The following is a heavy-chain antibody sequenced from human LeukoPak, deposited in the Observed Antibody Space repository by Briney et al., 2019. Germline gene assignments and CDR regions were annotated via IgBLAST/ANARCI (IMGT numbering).Heavy chain of an antibody. V-gene: IGHV3-30*03. D-gene: IGHD2-21*02. CDR2: ISYDGTNK. Sequence: GGSLRLSCAASGFTFSTYSMNWVRQAPGRGLEWVAGISYDGTNKYYADSVKGRFTISRDNSKNTLYLQMNSLRTDDTAVYYCARESPACGEDCYFDYWGQGTLVRVSS. CDR1: GFTFSTYS. CDR3: ARESPACGEDCYFDY. J-gene: IGHJ4*02.